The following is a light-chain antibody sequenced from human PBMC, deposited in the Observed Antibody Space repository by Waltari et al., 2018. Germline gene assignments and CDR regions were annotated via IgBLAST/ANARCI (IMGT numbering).Light chain of an antibody. CDR3: CSYAGSYTWV. J-gene: IGLJ3*02. V-gene: IGLV2-23*01. CDR1: SSDVGNYNL. Sequence: QSALTQPASVSGSSGQSIPISCTGTSSDVGNYNLVSWYQQSPGKAPKVMIYDDNGRPSGVSDRFSGSKSGNTASLTISGVQAEDEADYYCCSYAGSYTWVFGGGTKLTVL. CDR2: DDN.